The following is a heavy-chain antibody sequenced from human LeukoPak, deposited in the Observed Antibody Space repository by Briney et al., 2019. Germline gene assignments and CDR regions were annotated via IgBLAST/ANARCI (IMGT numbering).Heavy chain of an antibody. CDR1: GGSINSYH. J-gene: IGHJ4*02. D-gene: IGHD3-10*01. V-gene: IGHV4-59*08. Sequence: SETLSLTCTVCGGSINSYHWSWMRPPPGEVLEWIGHIYYSVSTGYNASLWSRVTISIDTAKSQFSLKLSSVTAADTAVYYCASHRGSGFDYWGQGTLVTVSS. CDR2: IYYSVST. CDR3: ASHRGSGFDY.